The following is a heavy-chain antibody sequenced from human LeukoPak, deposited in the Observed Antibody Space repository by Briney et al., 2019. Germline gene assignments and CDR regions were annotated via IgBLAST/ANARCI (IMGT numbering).Heavy chain of an antibody. CDR2: IYYSGST. J-gene: IGHJ2*01. CDR1: GGSISNYY. CDR3: ARGGWYFGL. V-gene: IGHV4-59*01. Sequence: SETLSLTCTVSGGSISNYYWSWIRQPPGKGLEWIGYIYYSGSTNYNPSLKSRVTISVDTSKNQFSLKLSSVTAADTAVYYCARGGWYFGLWGRGTLVTVSS.